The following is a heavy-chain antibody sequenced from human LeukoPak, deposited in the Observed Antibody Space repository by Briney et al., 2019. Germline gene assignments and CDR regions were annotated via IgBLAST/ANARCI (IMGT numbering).Heavy chain of an antibody. CDR3: ASPRGIYYYFNYYMDV. J-gene: IGHJ6*03. Sequence: AVKVSCKASGGTFSSYAISWVRQVPGQGFEWMGGIIPIFGTANYAQKFQGRVTITADESTSAAYMELSSLRSQDTAVYYCASPRGIYYYFNYYMDVWGKGTTVTVSS. CDR1: GGTFSSYA. V-gene: IGHV1-69*13. CDR2: IIPIFGTA. D-gene: IGHD2-15*01.